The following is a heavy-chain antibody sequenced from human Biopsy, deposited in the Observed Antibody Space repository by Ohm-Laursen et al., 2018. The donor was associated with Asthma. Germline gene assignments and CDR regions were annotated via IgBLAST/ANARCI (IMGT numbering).Heavy chain of an antibody. Sequence: SLRLSCSASGFTFSNYGMHWVRQAPGKGLDWVAVISFDGSNKNCTDSVKGRFTISRDNSRNTLHLQMNSLRAEDTAVYYCAKDVFPGWELRRGPENWGQGTLVTASS. J-gene: IGHJ4*02. CDR2: ISFDGSNK. V-gene: IGHV3-30*18. D-gene: IGHD1-26*01. CDR1: GFTFSNYG. CDR3: AKDVFPGWELRRGPEN.